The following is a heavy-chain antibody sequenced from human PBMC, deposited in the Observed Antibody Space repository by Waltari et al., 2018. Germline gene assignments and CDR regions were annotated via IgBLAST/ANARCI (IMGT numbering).Heavy chain of an antibody. V-gene: IGHV3-21*01. J-gene: IGHJ4*02. CDR1: GFTFSSYS. Sequence: EVQLVESGGGLVKPGGSLSLSCAASGFTFSSYSMNWVRQAPGKGLEWVSSISSSSSYIYYADSVKGRFTISRDNAKNSLYLQMNSLRAEDTAVYYCASPGSLYFDWPPTHDYWGQGTLVTVSS. CDR2: ISSSSSYI. D-gene: IGHD3-9*01. CDR3: ASPGSLYFDWPPTHDY.